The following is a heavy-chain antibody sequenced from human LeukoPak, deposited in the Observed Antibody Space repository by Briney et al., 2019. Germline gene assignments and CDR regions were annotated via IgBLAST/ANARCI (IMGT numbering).Heavy chain of an antibody. D-gene: IGHD3-3*01. Sequence: SVKVSCKASGGTFSTYAISWVRQAPGQGLEWMGGIIPIFGTANYEQKFQGRVTITADESTSTAYMELSSLRSEDTAVYYCARDGFQGTIFGVVDWFDPWGQGTLVTVSS. CDR2: IIPIFGTA. CDR3: ARDGFQGTIFGVVDWFDP. V-gene: IGHV1-69*13. J-gene: IGHJ5*02. CDR1: GGTFSTYA.